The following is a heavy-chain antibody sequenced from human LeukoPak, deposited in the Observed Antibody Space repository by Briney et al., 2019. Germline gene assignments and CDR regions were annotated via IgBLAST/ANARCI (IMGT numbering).Heavy chain of an antibody. CDR1: GFTFSDYY. CDR2: ISSSGSTI. D-gene: IGHD6-6*01. CDR3: AREGDSIAARPFYFDY. V-gene: IGHV3-11*01. J-gene: IGHJ4*02. Sequence: GGSLRLSCAASGFTFSDYYMSWIRQAPGKGLEWVSYISSSGSTIYYADSVKGRFTISRDNAKDSLYLQMNSLRAEDTAVYYCAREGDSIAARPFYFDYWGQGTLVTVSS.